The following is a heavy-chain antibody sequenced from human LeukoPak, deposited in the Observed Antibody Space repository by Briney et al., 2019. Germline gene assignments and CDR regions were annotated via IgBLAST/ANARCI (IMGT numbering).Heavy chain of an antibody. V-gene: IGHV3-21*01. CDR1: GFTFSSYS. J-gene: IGHJ4*02. CDR2: ISSSSSYI. D-gene: IGHD6-13*01. CDR3: ARGYYSSSLFEALSYYFDY. Sequence: GGSLRLSCAASGFTFSSYSMNWVRQAPGKGLEWVSSISSSSSYIYYADSVKGRFTISRDNAKNSLYLQMNSLRAEDTAVYYCARGYYSSSLFEALSYYFDYWGQGTLVTVSS.